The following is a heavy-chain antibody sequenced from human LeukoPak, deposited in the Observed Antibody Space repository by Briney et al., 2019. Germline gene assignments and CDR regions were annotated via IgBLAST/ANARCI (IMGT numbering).Heavy chain of an antibody. Sequence: ASVKVSCKASGYTFTSYGISWVRQAPGQGLEWMGWISAYNGNTNYAQKLQGRVTMTTDTSTSTAYMELRSLRSDDTAVYYCARESKYQLLDYHWFDPWGQGTLVTVSS. CDR3: ARESKYQLLDYHWFDP. V-gene: IGHV1-18*01. CDR1: GYTFTSYG. CDR2: ISAYNGNT. D-gene: IGHD2-2*01. J-gene: IGHJ5*02.